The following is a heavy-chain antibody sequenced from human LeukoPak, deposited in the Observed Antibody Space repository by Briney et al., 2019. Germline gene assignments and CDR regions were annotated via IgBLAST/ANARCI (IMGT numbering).Heavy chain of an antibody. D-gene: IGHD1-14*01. Sequence: ASVKESFKGSVYTLTDYYMHWVRQAPGQGLEWVGWMNANSGSTYYAQKFQCRVTMTRDTSISTGYIALSRLRTDDTAVDYCAEGIRPPGRSGDYWGQGTLVTVSS. CDR2: MNANSGST. CDR1: VYTLTDYY. CDR3: AEGIRPPGRSGDY. V-gene: IGHV1-2*02. J-gene: IGHJ4*02.